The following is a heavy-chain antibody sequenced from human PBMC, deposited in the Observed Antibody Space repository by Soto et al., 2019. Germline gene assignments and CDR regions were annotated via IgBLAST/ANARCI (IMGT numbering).Heavy chain of an antibody. CDR1: GFTFSDHY. D-gene: IGHD3-10*01. CDR3: ASDPDYYASEY. J-gene: IGHJ4*02. CDR2: ISSGGNVI. V-gene: IGHV3-11*01. Sequence: QVQLVESGGGLVRPGGSLRLSCSASGFTFSDHYMTWIRQAPGKGLEWVSYISSGGNVIYYTDSVKGRFTVSRDNAKNSVYLQMNSLRAEDTAVYYCASDPDYYASEYWGQGTLVTVSS.